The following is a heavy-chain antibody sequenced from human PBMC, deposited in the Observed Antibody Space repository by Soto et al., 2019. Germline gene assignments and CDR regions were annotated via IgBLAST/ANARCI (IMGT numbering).Heavy chain of an antibody. CDR3: ARGNALDV. J-gene: IGHJ3*01. CDR2: TYYRSKWFH. D-gene: IGHD3-10*01. Sequence: QGQLQLSGPGLVTPSQTLSLTCAISGDSLPSDITSWHWIRQSPSRGLEWPGRTYYRSKWFHDYAASVKSRITINPDTSKNPFSLELNSMTPEDTAVYYCARGNALDVWGQGTVVTVSS. CDR1: GDSLPSDITS. V-gene: IGHV6-1*01.